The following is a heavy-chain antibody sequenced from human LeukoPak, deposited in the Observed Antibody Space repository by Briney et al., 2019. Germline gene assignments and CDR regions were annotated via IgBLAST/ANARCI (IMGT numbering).Heavy chain of an antibody. D-gene: IGHD5-24*01. Sequence: SETLSLTCSVSGGSISNSYWSWIRQPPGKGLEWIGYIHSSGRTKYDPSLESRVTISIDTSMNNFSLKVSSVTAPDTAVYYCARHQDGYGDYFDFWGQGILVTVSS. J-gene: IGHJ4*02. CDR2: IHSSGRT. CDR1: GGSISNSY. V-gene: IGHV4-59*08. CDR3: ARHQDGYGDYFDF.